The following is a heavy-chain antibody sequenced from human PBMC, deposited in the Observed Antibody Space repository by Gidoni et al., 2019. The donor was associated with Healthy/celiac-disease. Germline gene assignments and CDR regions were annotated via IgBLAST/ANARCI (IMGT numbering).Heavy chain of an antibody. V-gene: IGHV4-31*03. D-gene: IGHD3-10*01. Sequence: QVQLQESGPGLVKPSQTLSLTCTVSGGSISSGGYYWSWIRQHPGKGLEWIGYIYYSGSTYYNPSLKSRVTISGDTSKNQFSLKLSSVTAADTAVYYCARDQSGPYYDHYGMDVWGQGTTVTVSS. CDR1: GGSISSGGYY. CDR2: IYYSGST. J-gene: IGHJ6*02. CDR3: ARDQSGPYYDHYGMDV.